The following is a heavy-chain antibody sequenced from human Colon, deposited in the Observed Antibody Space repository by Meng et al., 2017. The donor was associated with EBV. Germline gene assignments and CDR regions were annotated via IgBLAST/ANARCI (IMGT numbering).Heavy chain of an antibody. V-gene: IGHV4-34*12. D-gene: IGHD2-8*02. J-gene: IGHJ4*02. CDR1: GGSFSGDY. CDR2: IIHGGSP. Sequence: QVQRQQWGGGLLKTSETLSSTCVVNGGSFSGDYWYWIRQPPVKGLEWIGEIIHGGSPSYNPSLKSRVTISIDTSKNQLSLMLSSVTAADTAVYYCARRPTGIDYWGQGTLVTVSS. CDR3: ARRPTGIDY.